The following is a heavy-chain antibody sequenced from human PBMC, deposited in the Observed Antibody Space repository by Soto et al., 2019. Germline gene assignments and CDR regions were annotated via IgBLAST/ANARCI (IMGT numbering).Heavy chain of an antibody. CDR2: IYYSGST. V-gene: IGHV4-39*01. J-gene: IGHJ5*02. D-gene: IGHD3-10*01. Sequence: SETLSLTCSVSGGSISGSSYYWGWIRQPPGKGLEWIGSIYYSGSTYYNPSLKSRVTISVDTSKNQFSLKLSSVTAADTAVYYCVFRSGSYSAWFDPWGQGTLVTVSS. CDR3: VFRSGSYSAWFDP. CDR1: GGSISGSSYY.